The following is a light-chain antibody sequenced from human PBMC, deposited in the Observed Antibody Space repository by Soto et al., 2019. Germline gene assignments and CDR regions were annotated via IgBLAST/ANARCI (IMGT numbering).Light chain of an antibody. Sequence: EVVLTQSPATLSLSPGERATLSCRASQSVGSYLAWYQQKPGQAPRLLIYDASNRATGIPARFSGSGSGTDFTLTISRLEPEDFAVYYCQQRFIWPPVTFGGGTNVEIK. CDR2: DAS. CDR3: QQRFIWPPVT. V-gene: IGKV3-11*01. J-gene: IGKJ4*01. CDR1: QSVGSY.